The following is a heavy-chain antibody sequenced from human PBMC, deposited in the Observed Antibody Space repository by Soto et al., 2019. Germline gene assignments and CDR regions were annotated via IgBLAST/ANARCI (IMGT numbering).Heavy chain of an antibody. CDR3: AQRDGQRGFNM. Sequence: QITLKESGPTLVKPTQTLTLTCTFSGFSLSTSGVGVGWIRQPPGKALEWLALIYWDDDKRYSPSLKSRLTIPKDTPKNQVVLTMTNLDPVDTATYYCAQRDGQRGFNMWGQGTMVTVSS. CDR2: IYWDDDK. J-gene: IGHJ3*02. CDR1: GFSLSTSGVG. V-gene: IGHV2-5*02.